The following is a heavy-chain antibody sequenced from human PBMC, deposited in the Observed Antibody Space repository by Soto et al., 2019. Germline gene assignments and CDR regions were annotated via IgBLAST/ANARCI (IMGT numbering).Heavy chain of an antibody. CDR3: TTDYYDSSGPFDY. Sequence: GGSLRLSCAASGFTFSNAWISWVRQAPGKGLEWVGRIKSKTDGGTTDYAAPVKGRFTISRDDSKNTLYLQMNSLKTEDTAVYYCTTDYYDSSGPFDYWGQGTLVTVSS. V-gene: IGHV3-15*01. D-gene: IGHD3-22*01. CDR2: IKSKTDGGTT. J-gene: IGHJ4*02. CDR1: GFTFSNAW.